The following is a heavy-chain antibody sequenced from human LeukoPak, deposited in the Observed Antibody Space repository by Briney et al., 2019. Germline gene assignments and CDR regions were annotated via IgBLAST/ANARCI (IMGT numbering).Heavy chain of an antibody. CDR2: INPNSGGT. D-gene: IGHD6-19*01. Sequence: ATVKVSCKASGYTFTGYYMHWVRQAPGQGLEWMGWINPNSGGTNYAQKFQGWVTMTRDTSISTAYMELSRLRSDDTAVYYCARGGYSSGWSVFDYWGQGTLVTVSS. V-gene: IGHV1-2*04. CDR3: ARGGYSSGWSVFDY. J-gene: IGHJ4*02. CDR1: GYTFTGYY.